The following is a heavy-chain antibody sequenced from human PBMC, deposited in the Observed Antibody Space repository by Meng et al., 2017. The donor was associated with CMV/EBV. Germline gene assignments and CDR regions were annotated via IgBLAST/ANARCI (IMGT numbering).Heavy chain of an antibody. CDR1: GSSFTSYW. D-gene: IGHD4-11*01. CDR2: IFPGDSDT. J-gene: IGHJ6*02. Sequence: GGSLRLSCKGSGSSFTSYWIGWVRQMPGKGLEWMGIIFPGDSDTRYSPSFQGQVTISADKSISTAYLQWSSLKASDTAMYYCARQRTYSNPYYYYGMDVWGQGTTVTVSS. CDR3: ARQRTYSNPYYYYGMDV. V-gene: IGHV5-51*01.